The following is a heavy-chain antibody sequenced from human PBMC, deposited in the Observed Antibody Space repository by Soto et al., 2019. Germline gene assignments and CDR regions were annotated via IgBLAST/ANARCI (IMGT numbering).Heavy chain of an antibody. CDR1: GFTFSSYS. CDR2: ISSSSSYI. D-gene: IGHD6-13*01. V-gene: IGHV3-21*01. J-gene: IGHJ6*02. Sequence: GGSLRLSCAASGFTFSSYSMNWVRQAPGKGLEWVSSISSSSSYIYYADSVKGRFTISRDNAKNSLYLQMNSLRAEDTAVYYCARDLYSSPKRPYYYYYYGMDVWGQGTTVTVSS. CDR3: ARDLYSSPKRPYYYYYYGMDV.